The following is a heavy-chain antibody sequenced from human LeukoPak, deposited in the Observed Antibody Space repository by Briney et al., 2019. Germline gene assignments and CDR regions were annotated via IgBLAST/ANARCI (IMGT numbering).Heavy chain of an antibody. D-gene: IGHD6-6*01. CDR1: GFTFSSYG. CDR3: VKGRAARPTTYYYMDV. V-gene: IGHV3-30*02. J-gene: IGHJ6*03. CDR2: IRYDGTNK. Sequence: GGSLRLPCAASGFTFSSYGMHRVRQAPGKGPEWVAFIRYDGTNKFYADSVKGRFTISRDNSKNTLYLQMNSLRGDDTAVYYCVKGRAARPTTYYYMDVWGKGTTVTVSS.